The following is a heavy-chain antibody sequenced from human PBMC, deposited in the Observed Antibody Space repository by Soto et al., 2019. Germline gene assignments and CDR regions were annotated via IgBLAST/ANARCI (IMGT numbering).Heavy chain of an antibody. CDR2: IIPLFGTA. J-gene: IGHJ4*02. V-gene: IGHV1-69*01. CDR1: GGTFSTYA. Sequence: QVQLVQSGAEVKKPGSSVKVSCKASGGTFSTYAIDWVRQAPGQGLEWMGGIIPLFGTAKYAQNFQGRITITADESTNTAYMERRSLRSQDTAVYYCARGVHYDSRGYYYFYWGQGTLVTVSS. CDR3: ARGVHYDSRGYYYFY. D-gene: IGHD3-22*01.